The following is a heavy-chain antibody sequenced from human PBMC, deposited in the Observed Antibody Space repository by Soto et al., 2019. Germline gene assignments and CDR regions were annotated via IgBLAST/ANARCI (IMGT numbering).Heavy chain of an antibody. V-gene: IGHV4-30-4*01. D-gene: IGHD3-10*01. J-gene: IGHJ4*02. Sequence: PSETLSLTCTVSGGSISNYDYYWSWIRQPPGRGLEFIGHIYYDGTTFYNPSLRGRVAISIDTSQSQSSLNLFTVTAEDTAVYYCARDRWDLIRAEAYYFDYWGQGTLVTVSS. CDR2: IYYDGTT. CDR3: ARDRWDLIRAEAYYFDY. CDR1: GGSISNYDYY.